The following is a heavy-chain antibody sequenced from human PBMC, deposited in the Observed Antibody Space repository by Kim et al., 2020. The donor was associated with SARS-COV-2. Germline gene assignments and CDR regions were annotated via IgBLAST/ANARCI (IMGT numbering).Heavy chain of an antibody. J-gene: IGHJ4*02. V-gene: IGHV3-23*01. D-gene: IGHD5-12*01. CDR3: TREYRGYDLGFDY. Sequence: SAGSVKGRYTISRNNSKHTLYLQMTSLRAEDSAVYYCTREYRGYDLGFDYWGQGTLVTVSS.